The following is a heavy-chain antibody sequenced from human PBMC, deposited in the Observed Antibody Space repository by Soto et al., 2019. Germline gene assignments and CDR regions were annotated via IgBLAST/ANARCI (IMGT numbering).Heavy chain of an antibody. CDR1: GFTFDDYA. D-gene: IGHD2-15*01. CDR3: AKDMALRKVVVAAPSFDY. CDR2: ISWNSGSI. J-gene: IGHJ4*02. Sequence: PGGSLRLSCAASGFTFDDYAMHWVRQAPGKGLEWVSGISWNSGSIGYADSVKGRFTISRDNAKNSLYLQMNSLRAEDTALYYCAKDMALRKVVVAAPSFDYWGQGTLVTVSS. V-gene: IGHV3-9*01.